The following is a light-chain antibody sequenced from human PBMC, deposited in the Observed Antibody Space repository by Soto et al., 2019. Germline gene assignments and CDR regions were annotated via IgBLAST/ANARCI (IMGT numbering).Light chain of an antibody. V-gene: IGKV1-5*03. CDR2: KAS. Sequence: DIQMTQSPSTLSASVGDRVTITCRASQSISSWLAWYQQKPGKAPKLLIYKASSLESGVPSRFSGSGSGTEFTLTIISLQPDDFATYYCQQYNSYSAWTFGQGTKVEIK. J-gene: IGKJ1*01. CDR3: QQYNSYSAWT. CDR1: QSISSW.